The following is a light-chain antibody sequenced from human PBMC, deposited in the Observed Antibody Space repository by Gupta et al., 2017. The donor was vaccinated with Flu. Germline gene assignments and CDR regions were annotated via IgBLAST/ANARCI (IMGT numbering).Light chain of an antibody. J-gene: IGKJ2*01. CDR2: WAS. V-gene: IGKV4-1*01. Sequence: TVLTQSPDALAVSLAETATINCKSSQSVFYSPYNKDSLAWYQQKAGQPPKLLVFWASTRESGVPDRFSGSGSGTDFTLTISSLQAEDVAVYYCQQYYTTPYTFGQGTKVEV. CDR1: QSVFYSPYNKDS. CDR3: QQYYTTPYT.